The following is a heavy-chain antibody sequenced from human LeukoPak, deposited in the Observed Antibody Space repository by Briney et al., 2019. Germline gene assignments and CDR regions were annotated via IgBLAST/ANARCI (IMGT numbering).Heavy chain of an antibody. CDR1: GFTFSSYT. CDR3: ARDHGRWLHNGAFDI. J-gene: IGHJ3*02. V-gene: IGHV3-21*01. D-gene: IGHD5-24*01. Sequence: GGSLRLSCAASGFTFSSYTMNWVRQAPGKGLEWVSSISSSSSYIYYADSVKGRFTISRDNAKNSLYLQMNSLRAEDTAVYYCARDHGRWLHNGAFDIWGQGTMVTVSS. CDR2: ISSSSSYI.